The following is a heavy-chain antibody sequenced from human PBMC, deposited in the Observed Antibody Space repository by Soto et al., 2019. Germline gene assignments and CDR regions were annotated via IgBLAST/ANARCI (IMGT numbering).Heavy chain of an antibody. CDR1: GFTFSSDW. Sequence: PGGSLRLSCAASGFTFSSDWMSWVRQAPGKGLEWVANIKQDGSEKYYVDSVKGRFTISRDNAKNSLYLQMNSLRAEDTAVYYCASQDCTNGVCYIFDYWGQGTLVTVSS. CDR3: ASQDCTNGVCYIFDY. V-gene: IGHV3-7*05. J-gene: IGHJ4*02. CDR2: IKQDGSEK. D-gene: IGHD2-8*01.